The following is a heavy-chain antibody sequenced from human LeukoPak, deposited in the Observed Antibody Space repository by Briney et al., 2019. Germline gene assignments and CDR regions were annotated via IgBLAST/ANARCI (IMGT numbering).Heavy chain of an antibody. V-gene: IGHV3-30*14. Sequence: GGSLRLSCAASGFTFSSYAMHWVRQAPGKGLEWVAVISYDGSNKYYADSVKGRFTISRDNSKNTLYLQMNSLRAEDTAVYYCARGLSYYDSSGYSFDYWGQGTLVTVSS. J-gene: IGHJ4*02. CDR3: ARGLSYYDSSGYSFDY. D-gene: IGHD3-22*01. CDR1: GFTFSSYA. CDR2: ISYDGSNK.